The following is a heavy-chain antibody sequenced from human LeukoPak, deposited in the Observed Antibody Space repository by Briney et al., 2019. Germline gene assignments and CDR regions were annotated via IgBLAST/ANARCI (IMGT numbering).Heavy chain of an antibody. CDR2: IKQDGSEK. Sequence: GGSLRLSCAASGFTFSSYWMSWVRQAPGKGLEWVANIKQDGSEKYYVDSVKGRFTISRDNAKNSLYLQMNSLRAEDTAVYYCARGQVWGFGEFFAFDIWGQGTMVTVSS. D-gene: IGHD3-10*01. CDR1: GFTFSSYW. V-gene: IGHV3-7*01. CDR3: ARGQVWGFGEFFAFDI. J-gene: IGHJ3*02.